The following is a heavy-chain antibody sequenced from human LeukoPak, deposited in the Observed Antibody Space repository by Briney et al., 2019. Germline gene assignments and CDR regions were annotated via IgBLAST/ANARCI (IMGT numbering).Heavy chain of an antibody. Sequence: GGSLRLSCAASAFTFSSYPMHWVRQAPGKGLEWVAVISYDGGNKYYADSVKGRFNISRDNSKNTVYLHMNSLRVEDTAVYYCARDYGDGYNLDYWGQGTLVTVSS. CDR2: ISYDGGNK. V-gene: IGHV3-30-3*01. D-gene: IGHD5-24*01. CDR3: ARDYGDGYNLDY. CDR1: AFTFSSYP. J-gene: IGHJ4*02.